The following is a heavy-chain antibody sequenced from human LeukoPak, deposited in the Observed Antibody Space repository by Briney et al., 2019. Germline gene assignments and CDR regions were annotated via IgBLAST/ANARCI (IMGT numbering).Heavy chain of an antibody. V-gene: IGHV4-39*01. CDR2: IYYSGST. D-gene: IGHD1-14*01. J-gene: IGHJ4*02. CDR3: ARQISINLIDY. Sequence: SETLSLTCTVSGGSISSSSYFWGWIRQPPGKGLEWIGSIYYSGSTFYNPSLKSRVTISVDTSKNQFSLKLRSVTAADTAVYYCARQISINLIDYWGQGTLVTVSS. CDR1: GGSISSSSYF.